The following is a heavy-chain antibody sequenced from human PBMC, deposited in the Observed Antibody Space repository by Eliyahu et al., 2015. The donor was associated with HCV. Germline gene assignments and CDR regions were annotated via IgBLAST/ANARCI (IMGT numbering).Heavy chain of an antibody. D-gene: IGHD4-11*01. J-gene: IGHJ5*02. CDR2: FDPEDGET. V-gene: IGHV1-24*01. Sequence: QVQLVQSGAEVKKPGASVKVSCKVSGYTLTELSMHWVRQAPGKGLEWMGGFDPEDGETIYAQKFQGRVTMTEDTSTDTAYMELSSLRSEDTAVYYCATVEFGSETYYSTNWFDPWGQGTLVTVSS. CDR1: GYTLTELS. CDR3: ATVEFGSETYYSTNWFDP.